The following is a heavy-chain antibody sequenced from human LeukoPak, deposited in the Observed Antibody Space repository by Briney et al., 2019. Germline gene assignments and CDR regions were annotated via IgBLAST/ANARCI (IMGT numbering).Heavy chain of an antibody. CDR2: IYTSGST. V-gene: IGHV4-4*07. CDR1: GGSISSYY. CDR3: ARDGLGYSGYDLDLYAFDI. Sequence: PSETLSLTCTVSGGSISSYYWSWIRQPAGKGLEWIGRIYTSGSTNYNPSLKSRVTMSVDTSKNQSSLKLSSVTAADTAVYYCARDGLGYSGYDLDLYAFDIWGQGTMVTVSS. D-gene: IGHD5-12*01. J-gene: IGHJ3*02.